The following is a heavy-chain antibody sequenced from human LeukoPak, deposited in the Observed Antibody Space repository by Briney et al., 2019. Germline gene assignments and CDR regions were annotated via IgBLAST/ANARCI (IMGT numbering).Heavy chain of an antibody. V-gene: IGHV3-7*03. Sequence: SGGSLRLSCAASGFTLANYWMTWVRQLPGMGLEWVATIKPDGSDKFYVDSVKGRFTISRDNSKNTLYLQMNSLRAEDTAVYYCAKDVAATAWFDPWGQGTLVTVSS. D-gene: IGHD2-15*01. CDR1: GFTLANYW. CDR3: AKDVAATAWFDP. CDR2: IKPDGSDK. J-gene: IGHJ5*02.